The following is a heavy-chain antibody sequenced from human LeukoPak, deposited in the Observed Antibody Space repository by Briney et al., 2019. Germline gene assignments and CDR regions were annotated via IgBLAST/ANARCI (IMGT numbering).Heavy chain of an antibody. V-gene: IGHV4-61*02. CDR2: IYTSGST. CDR3: ARGPQLWSDHFGY. J-gene: IGHJ4*02. CDR1: GGSISSGSYY. Sequence: SETLSLTCTVSGGSISSGSYYWSWIRQPAGKGLEWIGRIYTSGSTNYNPSLKSRVTISVDTSKNQFSLKLSSVTAADTAVYYCARGPQLWSDHFGYWGQGTLVTVSS. D-gene: IGHD5-18*01.